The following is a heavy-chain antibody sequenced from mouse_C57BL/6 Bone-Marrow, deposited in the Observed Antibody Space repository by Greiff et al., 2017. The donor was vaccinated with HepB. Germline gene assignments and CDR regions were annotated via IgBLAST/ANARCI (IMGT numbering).Heavy chain of an antibody. D-gene: IGHD1-1*01. J-gene: IGHJ2*01. CDR3: ARDPDYYGRSYYY. Sequence: EVKVVESGGGLVQSGRSLRLSCATSGFTFSDFYMEWVRQAPGKGLEWIAASINKANDYKTEYSAYVKGRFIVSRDTSQSILYLQMNALRAEDTAIYYCARDPDYYGRSYYYWGQGTTLTVSS. CDR1: GFTFSDFY. V-gene: IGHV7-1*01. CDR2: SINKANDYKT.